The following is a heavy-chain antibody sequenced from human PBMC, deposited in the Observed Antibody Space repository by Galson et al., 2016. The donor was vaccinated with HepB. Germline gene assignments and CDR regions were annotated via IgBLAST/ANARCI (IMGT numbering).Heavy chain of an antibody. J-gene: IGHJ4*02. CDR3: AKGDDFWSGYYGGL. CDR1: GFTFSNNA. D-gene: IGHD3-3*01. CDR2: ISGTGGTT. V-gene: IGHV3-23*01. Sequence: SLRLSCAASGFTFSNNAMSWVRQAPGKGLEWVSGISGTGGTTYYADSVKGRFTISRDNSKNTLYLRMNSLRAEDTAVYYCAKGDDFWSGYYGGLWGQGTLVTVSS.